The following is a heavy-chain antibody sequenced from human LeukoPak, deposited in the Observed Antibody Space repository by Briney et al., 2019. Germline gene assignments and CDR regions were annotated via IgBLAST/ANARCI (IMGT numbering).Heavy chain of an antibody. Sequence: ASVKVSCKASGYTFTGYYMHWVRQAPGQGLEWMGWINPNSGGTNYAQKFQGRVTMTRDTSISTAYMELSRLRSDDTAVYYCARAITMVRGVIRKFDYWGQGTLVTVSS. J-gene: IGHJ4*02. D-gene: IGHD3-10*01. CDR1: GYTFTGYY. CDR3: ARAITMVRGVIRKFDY. V-gene: IGHV1-2*02. CDR2: INPNSGGT.